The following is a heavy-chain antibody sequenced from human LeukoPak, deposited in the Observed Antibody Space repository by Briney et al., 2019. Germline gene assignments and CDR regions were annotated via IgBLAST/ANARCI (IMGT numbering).Heavy chain of an antibody. Sequence: SETLSLTCTVSRVSISGYYWSWIRQPPGKGLEWIGYIYYSGSTNYNPSLKSPVTISVDTSKNQFSLKLISVTAADTAVYYCARGPVGYCSSTSCYPDYYYGMDVWGQGTTVTVSS. CDR2: IYYSGST. D-gene: IGHD2-2*01. J-gene: IGHJ6*02. CDR1: RVSISGYY. CDR3: ARGPVGYCSSTSCYPDYYYGMDV. V-gene: IGHV4-59*01.